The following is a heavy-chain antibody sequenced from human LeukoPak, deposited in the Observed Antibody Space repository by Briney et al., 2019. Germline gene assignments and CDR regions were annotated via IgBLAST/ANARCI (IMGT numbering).Heavy chain of an antibody. V-gene: IGHV1-69*05. CDR1: GGTFSSYA. CDR3: ARDGGGSYYYYYMDV. Sequence: SVKVSCKASGGTFSSYAISWVRPAPGQGLEWMGGIIPIFGTANYAQKFQGRVTITTDESTSTAYMELSSLRSEDTAVYYCARDGGGSYYYYYMDVWGKGTTVTVSS. CDR2: IIPIFGTA. D-gene: IGHD1-26*01. J-gene: IGHJ6*03.